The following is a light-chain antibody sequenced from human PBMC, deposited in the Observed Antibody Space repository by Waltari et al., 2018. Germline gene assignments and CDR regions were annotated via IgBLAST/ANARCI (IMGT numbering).Light chain of an antibody. Sequence: EIVLTQSPATLSLSPGARATLSCRASQSIGTYLAWYQQKPGQAPRLLIYDASNRATGIPARCSGSGSGTDFTLTISSLEPEDFAVYYCQQRSNWPPLTFGGGTKVEIK. CDR3: QQRSNWPPLT. CDR2: DAS. CDR1: QSIGTY. V-gene: IGKV3-11*01. J-gene: IGKJ4*01.